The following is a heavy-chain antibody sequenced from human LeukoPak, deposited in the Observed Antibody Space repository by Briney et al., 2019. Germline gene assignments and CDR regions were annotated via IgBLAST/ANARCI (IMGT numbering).Heavy chain of an antibody. CDR1: GGSFRCHY. V-gene: IGHV4-34*01. CDR3: ARGRYGDYERYFDY. J-gene: IGHJ4*02. CDR2: INHSGST. Sequence: SETLSLTCAVYGGSFRCHYWSWIRQPPGKRLEWIGEINHSGSTNYNPSLKSRVTISVDTSKNQFSLKLSSVTAADTAVYSCARGRYGDYERYFDYWGQGTLVTVSS. D-gene: IGHD4-17*01.